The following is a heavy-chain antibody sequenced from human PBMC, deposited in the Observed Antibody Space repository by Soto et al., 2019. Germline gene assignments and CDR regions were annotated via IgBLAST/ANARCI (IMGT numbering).Heavy chain of an antibody. D-gene: IGHD3-3*01. V-gene: IGHV4-59*12. CDR1: AGPISNYY. CDR2: IYYSGST. J-gene: IGHJ5*02. CDR3: ARGYPTVARYYDFWSGSQGINWLDH. Sequence: SEPKSLTYSVAAGPISNYYWSWIRTTPVKLLDLTGYIYYSGSTNYNPSLKSRVTISVDTSKNQFSLKLSSVTAADTAVYYCARGYPTVARYYDFWSGSQGINWLDHWGQGTMVPGSS.